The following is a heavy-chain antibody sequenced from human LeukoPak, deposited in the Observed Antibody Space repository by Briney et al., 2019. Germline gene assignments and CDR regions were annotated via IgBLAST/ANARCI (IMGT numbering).Heavy chain of an antibody. CDR3: AKDYEGCSWAN. Sequence: GGSLRLSCAASGFTFSSYGMHWVRQAPGKGLEWLSTISGSGGGTYYADSVKGRFTLSRDNSKNMLYLQMNSLRAEDTAVYYCAKDYEGCSWANWGHRAPVTVSS. J-gene: IGHJ4*01. CDR1: GFTFSSYG. D-gene: IGHD6-13*01. V-gene: IGHV3-23*01. CDR2: ISGSGGGT.